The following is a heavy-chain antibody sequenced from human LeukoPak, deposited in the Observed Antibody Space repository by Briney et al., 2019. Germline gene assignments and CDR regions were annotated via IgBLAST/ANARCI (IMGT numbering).Heavy chain of an antibody. CDR3: ARDTSTVTNREFDY. CDR2: ISSSGSTI. D-gene: IGHD4-17*01. Sequence: PGGSLRLSCAASGFTFSSYEMNWVRQAPGKGLEWVSYISSSGSTIYYADSVKGRFTISRDNAKNSVFLQMNSLRAEDTAVYYCARDTSTVTNREFDYWGQGTLVTVSS. V-gene: IGHV3-48*03. CDR1: GFTFSSYE. J-gene: IGHJ4*02.